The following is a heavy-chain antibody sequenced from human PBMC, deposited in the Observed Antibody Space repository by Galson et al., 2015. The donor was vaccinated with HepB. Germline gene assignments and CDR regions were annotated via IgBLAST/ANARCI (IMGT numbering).Heavy chain of an antibody. J-gene: IGHJ4*02. CDR1: GFSFTSYS. V-gene: IGHV3-48*02. CDR3: SRDQHYAFDL. CDR2: IDNSRSSAI. D-gene: IGHD3-3*02. Sequence: SLRLSCAASGFSFTSYSMNWVRQAPGKGLEWISYIDNSRSSAIFYADSVKGRFSISRDDAESSLYLLMTNLKDEDTAVYYCSRDQHYAFDLWGQGILVAVSS.